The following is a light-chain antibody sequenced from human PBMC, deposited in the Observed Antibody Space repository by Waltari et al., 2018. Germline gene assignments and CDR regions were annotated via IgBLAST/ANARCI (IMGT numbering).Light chain of an antibody. V-gene: IGLV1-40*01. CDR2: GNS. Sequence: QSVLTQPPSVSGAPGQRVTISCTGSSSNIGAAYDVHTYQQLPGTAPKLLLYGNSNRPSGVPDRFSGSKSGTSASLAITGLQAEDEADYYCQSYDSSLSGVVFGGGTKLTVL. CDR3: QSYDSSLSGVV. CDR1: SSNIGAAYD. J-gene: IGLJ2*01.